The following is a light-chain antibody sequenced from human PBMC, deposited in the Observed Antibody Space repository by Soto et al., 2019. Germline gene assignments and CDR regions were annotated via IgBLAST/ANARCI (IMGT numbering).Light chain of an antibody. CDR2: GAS. Sequence: EIVLMQSPDTLSLSPGERATLSCRASETISSHYIAWYQQKPGQAPRLLIFGASTRATGSPDRFSGSWSGTDFTLTLSRLEPEDFAVYYSLNFGDSPFTFGPGTKVDIK. V-gene: IGKV3-20*01. CDR1: ETISSHY. CDR3: LNFGDSPFT. J-gene: IGKJ3*01.